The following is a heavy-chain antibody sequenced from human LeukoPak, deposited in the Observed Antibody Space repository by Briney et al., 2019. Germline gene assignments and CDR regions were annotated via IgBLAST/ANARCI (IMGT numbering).Heavy chain of an antibody. D-gene: IGHD1-1*01. CDR2: IYPADFTT. CDR3: ARSPTGPRTFDY. CDR1: GYRFTSEW. Sequence: HGESLKISCKISGYRFTSEWIGWVRQTPDKGLEWMGVIYPADFTTIYSPTFEGQVSISADRSLNTAYLQWTSLKASDTAMYCARSPTGPRTFDYWDQGTLVTVSS. J-gene: IGHJ4*02. V-gene: IGHV5-51*01.